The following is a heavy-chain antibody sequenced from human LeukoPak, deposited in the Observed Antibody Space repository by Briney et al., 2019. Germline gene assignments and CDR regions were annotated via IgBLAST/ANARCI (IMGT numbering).Heavy chain of an antibody. V-gene: IGHV3-33*01. Sequence: GSLRLSCAASGFTFSIYGMHWVRQAPGNGLEWVALIWNDGSNQYYADSVKGRFTISRDNSMNTLYLQMNSLTFEDTALYYCARPSGTWGAFDIWGQGTMVTVSS. D-gene: IGHD1-7*01. J-gene: IGHJ3*02. CDR2: IWNDGSNQ. CDR1: GFTFSIYG. CDR3: ARPSGTWGAFDI.